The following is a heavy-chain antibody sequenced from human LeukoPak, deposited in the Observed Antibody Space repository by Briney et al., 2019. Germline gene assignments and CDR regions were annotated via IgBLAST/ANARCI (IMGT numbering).Heavy chain of an antibody. Sequence: SETLSLTCTVSGGSISSYHWSWIRQPPGKGLEWIGYIYTSGSTNYNPSLKSRVTISVDTSKNQFSLKLSSVTAADTAVYYCARRGLGLPAGFWFDPWGQGTLVTVSS. CDR1: GGSISSYH. V-gene: IGHV4-4*09. D-gene: IGHD1-14*01. CDR2: IYTSGST. J-gene: IGHJ5*02. CDR3: ARRGLGLPAGFWFDP.